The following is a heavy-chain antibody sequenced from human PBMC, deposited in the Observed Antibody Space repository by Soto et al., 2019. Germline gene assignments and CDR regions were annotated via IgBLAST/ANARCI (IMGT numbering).Heavy chain of an antibody. Sequence: QVQLVESGGGVVQPGRSLRLSCAASGFTFSSYAMHWVRQAPGKGLEWVAVISYDGRNKYYADSVKGRFTISRDNSKNTLYLQMNSLRAEDTAVYYCARVGRLHYFDYWGQGTLLTVSS. CDR2: ISYDGRNK. J-gene: IGHJ4*02. CDR1: GFTFSSYA. V-gene: IGHV3-30-3*01. D-gene: IGHD4-17*01. CDR3: ARVGRLHYFDY.